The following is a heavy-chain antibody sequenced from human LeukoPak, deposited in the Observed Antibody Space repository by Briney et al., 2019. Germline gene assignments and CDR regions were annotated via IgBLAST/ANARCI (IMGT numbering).Heavy chain of an antibody. CDR3: ATIVVPAAIGVDY. J-gene: IGHJ4*02. D-gene: IGHD2-2*01. CDR2: IYYSGST. Sequence: PSETLSLTCTVSGGSISSSSYYWGWIRQPPGKGLEWIGSIYYSGSTYYNPSLKSRVTISVDTSKNQFSLKLSSVTAADTAVYYCATIVVPAAIGVDYWGQGTLDTVSS. V-gene: IGHV4-39*01. CDR1: GGSISSSSYY.